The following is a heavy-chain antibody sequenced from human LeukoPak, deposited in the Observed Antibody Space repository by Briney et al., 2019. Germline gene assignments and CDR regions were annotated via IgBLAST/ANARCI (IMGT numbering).Heavy chain of an antibody. V-gene: IGHV4-4*02. D-gene: IGHD3-10*01. CDR1: GGSLSSSNW. J-gene: IGHJ5*02. CDR3: AIRRRMVRGVSGWFDP. Sequence: PSETLSLTCAVSGGSLSSSNWWSWVRQPPGKGLEWIGEIYHSGSTNYNPSLKSRVTISVDKSKNQFSLKLSSVTAADTAAYYCAIRRRMVRGVSGWFDPWGQGTLVTVSS. CDR2: IYHSGST.